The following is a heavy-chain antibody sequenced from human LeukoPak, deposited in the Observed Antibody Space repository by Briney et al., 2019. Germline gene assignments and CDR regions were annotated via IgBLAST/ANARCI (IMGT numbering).Heavy chain of an antibody. CDR1: GFTFSSYG. V-gene: IGHV3-30*02. Sequence: PGGSLRLSCAASGFTFSSYGMHWVRQAPGKGLEWVAFIRLDGSNKYYADSVKGRFTISRDNSKNTLYLQMNSLRAEDTAVYYCAKEDDISYEFDYWGQGTLVTVSS. CDR2: IRLDGSNK. J-gene: IGHJ4*02. CDR3: AKEDDISYEFDY. D-gene: IGHD3-9*01.